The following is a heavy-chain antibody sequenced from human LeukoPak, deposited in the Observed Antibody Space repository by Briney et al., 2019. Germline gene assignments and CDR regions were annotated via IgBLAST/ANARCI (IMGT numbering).Heavy chain of an antibody. V-gene: IGHV3-33*01. D-gene: IGHD2-15*01. Sequence: GGSLRLSCAASGFTFSSYGMHWVGQAPGKGLEWVAVIWYDGSNKYYADSVKGRFTISRDNSKNTLYLQMNSLRAEDTAVYYCARDRDRYCSGGSCYPTDYWGQGTLVTVSS. J-gene: IGHJ4*02. CDR1: GFTFSSYG. CDR3: ARDRDRYCSGGSCYPTDY. CDR2: IWYDGSNK.